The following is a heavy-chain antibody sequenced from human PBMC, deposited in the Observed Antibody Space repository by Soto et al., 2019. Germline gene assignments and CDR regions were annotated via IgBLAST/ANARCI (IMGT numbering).Heavy chain of an antibody. CDR2: ISSSGSSK. V-gene: IGHV3-48*03. Sequence: LRLSCASSGFTFSSYEMNWVRQAPGKGLEWLSKISSSGSSKFYADSVKGRFTISRDNAKNSLYLQMNSLRAEDTAVYYCAKAPTGTNNPWGQGTLVTVSS. J-gene: IGHJ5*02. CDR3: AKAPTGTNNP. CDR1: GFTFSSYE. D-gene: IGHD1-7*01.